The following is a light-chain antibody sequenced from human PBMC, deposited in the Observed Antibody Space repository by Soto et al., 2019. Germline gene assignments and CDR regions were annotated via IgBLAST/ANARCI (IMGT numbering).Light chain of an antibody. J-gene: IGKJ1*01. CDR3: QQSYSLPWT. Sequence: DIQLTQSPSSLSASVGDRFTITCRASQSIGTYLKWYQHKPGKAPNLLISAASNLQSGVPSRFSGSGSGTDFTLTISSMHPEDFATYYCQQSYSLPWTFGQGTNVEIK. CDR1: QSIGTY. CDR2: AAS. V-gene: IGKV1-39*01.